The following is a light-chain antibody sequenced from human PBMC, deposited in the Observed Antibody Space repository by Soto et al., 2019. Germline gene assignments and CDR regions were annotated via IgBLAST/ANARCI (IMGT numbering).Light chain of an antibody. CDR3: QQANRFPRT. CDR2: AAS. CDR1: QGISNW. Sequence: DILMTHSPSAVSASIGDRVSITFRASQGISNWLAWYQQKPGKAQKLLIYAASTLQTGVPSRFNGSGSGAEYTLTITSLQPEDFATYFCQQANRFPRTFGQGPKVDIK. J-gene: IGKJ1*01. V-gene: IGKV1-12*01.